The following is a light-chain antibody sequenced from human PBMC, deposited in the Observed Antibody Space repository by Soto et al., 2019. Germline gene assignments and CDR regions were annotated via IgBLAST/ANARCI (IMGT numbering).Light chain of an antibody. CDR1: QSLLHSDGKTY. V-gene: IGKV2D-29*02. Sequence: ISCKSSQSLLHSDGKTYLYWYLQKPGQSPQLLIYEVNIRFSGVPDRFSGGGSGTDFTLKISRVQAEDVGLYYCMQSMQLPITFGQGTRLEIK. CDR3: MQSMQLPIT. J-gene: IGKJ5*01. CDR2: EVN.